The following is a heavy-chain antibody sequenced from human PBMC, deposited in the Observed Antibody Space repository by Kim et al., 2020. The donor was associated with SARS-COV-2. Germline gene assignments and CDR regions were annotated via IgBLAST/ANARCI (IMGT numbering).Heavy chain of an antibody. CDR3: ARLKPHYFDY. V-gene: IGHV3-53*01. Sequence: STYYADSVKGRFTISRDNSKNTLYLQMNSLRAEDTAVYYCARLKPHYFDYWGQGTLVTVSS. CDR2: ST. J-gene: IGHJ4*02.